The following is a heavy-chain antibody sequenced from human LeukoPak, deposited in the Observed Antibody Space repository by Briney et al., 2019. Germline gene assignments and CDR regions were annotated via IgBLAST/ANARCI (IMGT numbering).Heavy chain of an antibody. CDR1: GFTFSSYG. J-gene: IGHJ4*02. V-gene: IGHV3-30*18. CDR3: AKDRYGSGTYQDY. Sequence: GGSLRLSCAASGFTFSSYGMHWVRQAPGKGLEGGAVISYDGSNKYYADSVKGRFTISRDNSKNTLYLQMNSLRAEDTAVYYCAKDRYGSGTYQDYWGQGTLVTVSS. D-gene: IGHD3-10*01. CDR2: ISYDGSNK.